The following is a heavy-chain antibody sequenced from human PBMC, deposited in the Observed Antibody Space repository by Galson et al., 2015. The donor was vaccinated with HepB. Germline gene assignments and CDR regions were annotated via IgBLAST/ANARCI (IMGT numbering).Heavy chain of an antibody. CDR1: GFTFSSYW. Sequence: SLRLSCAASGFTFSSYWMHWVRQAPGKGLVWVSRINSDGSSTSYADSVKGRFTISRDNAKNSLYLQMNSLRAEDTAVYYCARDSPHDFWSGYYPGAEYFQHWGQGTLVTVSS. CDR2: INSDGSST. CDR3: ARDSPHDFWSGYYPGAEYFQH. D-gene: IGHD3-3*01. V-gene: IGHV3-74*01. J-gene: IGHJ1*01.